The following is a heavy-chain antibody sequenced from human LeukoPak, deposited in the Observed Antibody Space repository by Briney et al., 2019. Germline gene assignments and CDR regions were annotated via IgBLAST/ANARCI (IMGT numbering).Heavy chain of an antibody. CDR3: ARRDIQSYYFDY. V-gene: IGHV4-59*08. CDR2: IYYSGST. J-gene: IGHJ4*02. D-gene: IGHD5-24*01. CDR1: GGSISSYY. Sequence: SETLSLTCTVSGGSISSYYWSWIRQPPGKGLEWIGYIYYSGSTNYNPSLKSRVTISVDTSKNQFSLKLSSVTAADTAVYYCARRDIQSYYFDYWGQGTLVTVSS.